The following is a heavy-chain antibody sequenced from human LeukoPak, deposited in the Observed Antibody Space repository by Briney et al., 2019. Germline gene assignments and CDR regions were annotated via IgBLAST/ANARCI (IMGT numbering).Heavy chain of an antibody. D-gene: IGHD3-16*01. Sequence: GGSLRLSCAASGFTFSSYWMTWVRQAPGKGLEWVASIKQDGSEKYSVDSVKGRFTISRDNAKNSLYLQMNSLRVEETAVYYCARAYDNLWGSYMDVWGKGTTVTVSS. CDR3: ARAYDNLWGSYMDV. CDR1: GFTFSSYW. J-gene: IGHJ6*04. V-gene: IGHV3-7*04. CDR2: IKQDGSEK.